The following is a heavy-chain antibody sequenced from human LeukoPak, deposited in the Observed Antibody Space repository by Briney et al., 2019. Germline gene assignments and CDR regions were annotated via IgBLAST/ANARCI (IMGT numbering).Heavy chain of an antibody. J-gene: IGHJ4*02. CDR3: ARNREPAATIDY. Sequence: SETLSLTCAVYGESFSGYYWNWIRQPPGKGLEWIGEINHSGRTNYNPSLKSRVTISVDTSKNQISLKLTSMTAADTAVYYCARNREPAATIDYWGQVTLVTVAS. V-gene: IGHV4-34*01. CDR2: INHSGRT. D-gene: IGHD2-2*01. CDR1: GESFSGYY.